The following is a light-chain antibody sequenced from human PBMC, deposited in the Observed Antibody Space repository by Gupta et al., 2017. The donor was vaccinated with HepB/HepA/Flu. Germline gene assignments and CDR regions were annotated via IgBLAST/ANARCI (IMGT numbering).Light chain of an antibody. V-gene: IGKV4-1*01. J-gene: IGKJ2*03. CDR1: QNLLFNSNNKNS. CDR2: WVS. CDR3: QQYFTNPNSS. Sequence: DIVMTQSPDSLAVSLGERDTINCRSSQNLLFNSNNKNSLAWYQRKTGQPPKLLIYWVSTRASGVPDRFSGSGSGTDFTLTISSLQAEDVADYYCQQYFTNPNSSFGQGTRLEFK.